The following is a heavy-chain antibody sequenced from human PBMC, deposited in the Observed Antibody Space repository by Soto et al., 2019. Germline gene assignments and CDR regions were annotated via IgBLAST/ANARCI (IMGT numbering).Heavy chain of an antibody. V-gene: IGHV1-18*01. Sequence: ASVKVSCKASGYTFTSYGISWVRQAPGQGLEWMGWISAYNGNTNYAQKLQGRVTMTTDTSTSTAYMELRSLRSDDTAVYYCARDHADVPYDSSGYYYDLHWFDPWGQGTLVTVSS. D-gene: IGHD3-22*01. J-gene: IGHJ5*02. CDR1: GYTFTSYG. CDR3: ARDHADVPYDSSGYYYDLHWFDP. CDR2: ISAYNGNT.